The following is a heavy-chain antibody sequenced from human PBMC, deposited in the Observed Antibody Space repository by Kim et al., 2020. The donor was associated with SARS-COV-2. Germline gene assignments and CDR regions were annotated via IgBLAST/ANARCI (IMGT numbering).Heavy chain of an antibody. V-gene: IGHV4-39*07. J-gene: IGHJ3*02. D-gene: IGHD3-3*01. CDR2: IYYSGST. CDR3: ARVGKRLWESFDI. CDR1: GGSISSSSYY. Sequence: SETLSLTCTVSGGSISSSSYYWGWIRQPPGKGLEWIGSIYYSGSTYYNPSLKSRVTISVDTSKNQFSLKLSSVTAADTAVYYCARVGKRLWESFDIWGQG.